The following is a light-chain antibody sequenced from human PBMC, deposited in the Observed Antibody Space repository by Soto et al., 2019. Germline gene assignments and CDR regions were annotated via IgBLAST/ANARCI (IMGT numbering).Light chain of an antibody. CDR3: SSFTSSNTYV. V-gene: IGLV2-18*02. CDR1: SSDIGAYNH. CDR2: DVN. Sequence: QSALTQPPSVSGSPGQSVAISCTGTSSDIGAYNHVSWYQQPPGTAPKLMIYDVNNRPSGVPDRFSGSKSGNTASLTISGLQADDEAYYYCSSFTSSNTYVFGTGTKVTVL. J-gene: IGLJ1*01.